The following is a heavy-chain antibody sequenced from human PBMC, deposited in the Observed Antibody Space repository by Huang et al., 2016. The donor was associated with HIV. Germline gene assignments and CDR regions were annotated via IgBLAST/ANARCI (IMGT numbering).Heavy chain of an antibody. J-gene: IGHJ4*02. CDR2: ISYSGAT. Sequence: QVQLQQWGAGLLKPSETLSLTCAVYGGSLTNYSWSWIRQPPGKGLGWIGEISYSGATTYNPSLKSRVVIVRDTSNDQFSLKMKSVTAADTGMYFCAGGYMAGASSPLDFWGQGSMVTVSS. CDR1: GGSLTNYS. CDR3: AGGYMAGASSPLDF. V-gene: IGHV4-34*01.